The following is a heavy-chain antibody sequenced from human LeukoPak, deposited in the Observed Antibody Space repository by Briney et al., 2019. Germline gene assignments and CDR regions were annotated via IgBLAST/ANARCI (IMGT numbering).Heavy chain of an antibody. CDR3: ARVPGGYWAVDY. CDR2: IYHSVST. V-gene: IGHV4-30-2*01. D-gene: IGHD3-22*01. CDR1: GGSLSSGGYS. J-gene: IGHJ4*02. Sequence: SETLSLTCAVSGGSLSSGGYSWSWIRQPPGRGLEWLGYIYHSVSTYYNPSLKSRVTISVDMSKDQFSLKLSSVTAADTAVYYCARVPGGYWAVDYWGQGTLVTVSS.